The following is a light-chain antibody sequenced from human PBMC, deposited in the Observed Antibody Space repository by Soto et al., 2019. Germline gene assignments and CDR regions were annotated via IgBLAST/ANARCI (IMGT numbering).Light chain of an antibody. CDR2: DAT. Sequence: VVLTQSPATLSLSLGERASLSCRASQSVGSNLAWYQQKRGQAPRLLIYDATERATGIPARFTGSRPGTDFTLSISRLEPDDFAVYYCQQRSDRLSFGGGTVVEI. V-gene: IGKV3-11*01. J-gene: IGKJ4*01. CDR1: QSVGSN. CDR3: QQRSDRLS.